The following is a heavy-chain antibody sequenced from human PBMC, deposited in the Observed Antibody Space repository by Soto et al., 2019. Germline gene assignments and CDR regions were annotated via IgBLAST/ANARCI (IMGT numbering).Heavy chain of an antibody. CDR3: ARKAGRAIGMDV. Sequence: PSETLSLTCAVSGDSVSSNKWWGWVRQSPGKGLEWIADMLHSGTTSYSPSLESRVTLSVDTSKNQFSLKLSSVTAADTAVYYCARKAGRAIGMDVWGQGTTVTVSS. V-gene: IGHV4-4*02. CDR1: GDSVSSNKW. J-gene: IGHJ6*02. CDR2: MLHSGTT.